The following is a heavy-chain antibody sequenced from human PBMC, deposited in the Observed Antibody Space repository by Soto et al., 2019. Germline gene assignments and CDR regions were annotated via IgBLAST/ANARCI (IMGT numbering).Heavy chain of an antibody. CDR2: IYRTGST. D-gene: IGHD1-7*01. J-gene: IGHJ4*02. Sequence: PPETLSLTCAVSCGSFTSNNWWTWVRQPPGQGLEWIGEIYRTGSTNYNPSLKSRVTISLDKSENQFSLKVTSLTAADTAVYYCASRDPGTSVDYWGQGTLVTVSS. CDR3: ASRDPGTSVDY. CDR1: CGSFTSNNW. V-gene: IGHV4-4*03.